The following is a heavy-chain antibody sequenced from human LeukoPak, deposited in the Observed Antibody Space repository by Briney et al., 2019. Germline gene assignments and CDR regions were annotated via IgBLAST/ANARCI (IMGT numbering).Heavy chain of an antibody. CDR3: ARDPPESREAVLNLFDY. V-gene: IGHV3-21*01. D-gene: IGHD1-14*01. Sequence: GGSLRLSCPASGFTFSDYSTSWVRQAPGKGLEWVSSISSSSDYIYYADSVKGRFTISRDNARNSLYLQTNSLRAEDTAVYYCARDPPESREAVLNLFDYWGQGTLVTVSS. J-gene: IGHJ4*02. CDR2: ISSSSDYI. CDR1: GFTFSDYS.